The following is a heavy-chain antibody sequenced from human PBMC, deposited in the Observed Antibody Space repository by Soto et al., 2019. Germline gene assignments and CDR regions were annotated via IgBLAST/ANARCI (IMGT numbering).Heavy chain of an antibody. CDR1: GGSISSSSYY. Sequence: SETLSLTWTVSGGSISSSSYYWGWIRQPPGKGLEWIGSIYYSGSTYYNPSLKSRVTISVDTSKNQFSLKLSSVTAADTAVYYCARQYRYSGYDTVYYYYGMDVWGQGTTVTVSS. J-gene: IGHJ6*02. CDR3: ARQYRYSGYDTVYYYYGMDV. V-gene: IGHV4-39*01. D-gene: IGHD5-12*01. CDR2: IYYSGST.